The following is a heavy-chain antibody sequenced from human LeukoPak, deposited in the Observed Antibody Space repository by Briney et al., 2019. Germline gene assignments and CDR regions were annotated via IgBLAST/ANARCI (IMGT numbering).Heavy chain of an antibody. D-gene: IGHD6-19*01. CDR1: GYTFTSYG. Sequence: ASVKVSCKASGYTFTSYGISWVRQAPGKGLEWMEWISAYNGNTNYAQKPQGRVTMTTDTSTSTAYMELRSLRSDDTAVYYCARDDSSGWSSYFDYWGQGALVTVSS. CDR3: ARDDSSGWSSYFDY. V-gene: IGHV1-18*01. CDR2: ISAYNGNT. J-gene: IGHJ4*02.